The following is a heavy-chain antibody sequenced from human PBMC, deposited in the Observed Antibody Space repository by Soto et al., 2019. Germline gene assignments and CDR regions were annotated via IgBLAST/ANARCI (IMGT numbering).Heavy chain of an antibody. CDR2: IYPGDSDT. CDR3: ARTLQDYYYYYYGMDV. CDR1: GYSFTSYW. V-gene: IGHV5-51*01. Sequence: PGESLKISCKGSGYSFTSYWIGWVRQMPGKGLEWTGIIYPGDSDTRYSPSFQGQVTISADKSISTAYLQWSSLKASDTAMYYCARTLQDYYYYYYGMDVWGQGTTVTVSS. J-gene: IGHJ6*02.